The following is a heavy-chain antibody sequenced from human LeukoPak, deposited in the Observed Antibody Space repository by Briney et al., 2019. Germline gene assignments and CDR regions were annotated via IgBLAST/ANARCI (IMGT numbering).Heavy chain of an antibody. D-gene: IGHD3-22*01. Sequence: SETLSLTCAVYGGSFSGYYWSWIRQPPGRGLEWIGEINHSGSTNYNPSLKSRVTISVDTSKNQFSLKLSSVTAADTAVYYCARDNYYDSSGFDYWGQGTLVTVSS. J-gene: IGHJ4*02. V-gene: IGHV4-34*01. CDR2: INHSGST. CDR3: ARDNYYDSSGFDY. CDR1: GGSFSGYY.